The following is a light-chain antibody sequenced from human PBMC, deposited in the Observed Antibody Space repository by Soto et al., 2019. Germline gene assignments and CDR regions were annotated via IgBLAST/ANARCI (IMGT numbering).Light chain of an antibody. Sequence: EVVMTQSPAILSVSPGERVTLSCRASQSVTRNLAWYQHKPGQAPRLLISGASTRATGIPARFSGSGSGTEFTLPISDLQSEDFAVYYCQQYHHWPLYTCGQGTKLEIK. CDR2: GAS. CDR1: QSVTRN. CDR3: QQYHHWPLYT. J-gene: IGKJ2*01. V-gene: IGKV3D-15*01.